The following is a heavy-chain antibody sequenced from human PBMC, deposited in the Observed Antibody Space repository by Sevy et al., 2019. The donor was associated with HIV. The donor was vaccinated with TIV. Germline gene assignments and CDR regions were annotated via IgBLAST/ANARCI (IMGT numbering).Heavy chain of an antibody. J-gene: IGHJ6*02. V-gene: IGHV3-30*18. CDR2: ISHDGSYR. CDR1: GFTFSTYD. CDR3: AKNRPPGGSYFSRHGMDV. D-gene: IGHD3-16*01. Sequence: GGSLRLSCAASGFTFSTYDMHWVRQAPGKGLEWVANISHDGSYRYYADSVRGRFSMSRGSSKNTLYLQMSGLSIDDTAVYYCAKNRPPGGSYFSRHGMDVWGRGTTVTVSS.